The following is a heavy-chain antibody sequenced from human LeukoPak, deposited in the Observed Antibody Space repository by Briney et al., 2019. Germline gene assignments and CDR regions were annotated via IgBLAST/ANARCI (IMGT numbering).Heavy chain of an antibody. Sequence: SETLSLTCTVSGGSISSGGYYWSWIRQHPGKGLEWIGYIYYSGSTYYNPSLKSRVTISVATSKNQFSLKLSSVTAADTAVYYCARRRRTGGYDSLSVWFDPWGQGTLVTVSS. V-gene: IGHV4-31*03. CDR2: IYYSGST. D-gene: IGHD5-12*01. CDR1: GGSISSGGYY. J-gene: IGHJ5*02. CDR3: ARRRRTGGYDSLSVWFDP.